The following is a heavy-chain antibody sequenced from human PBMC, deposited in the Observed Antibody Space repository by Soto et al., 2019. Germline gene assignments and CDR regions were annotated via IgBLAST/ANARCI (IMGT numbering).Heavy chain of an antibody. CDR3: AREVQVHTPAFVY. CDR2: ISPMFGAA. D-gene: IGHD1-1*01. CDR1: GGTFNTYA. J-gene: IGHJ4*02. Sequence: QVQLVQSGAEMKKPGSSVKVSCQSSGGTFNTYAMNWVRQAPGQGPEWMGDISPMFGAANYAPKFQGRVTITXXXXXGTSXXXXXXXXXXXXXXXFCAREVQVHTPAFVYWGQGTLVTVSS. V-gene: IGHV1-69*01.